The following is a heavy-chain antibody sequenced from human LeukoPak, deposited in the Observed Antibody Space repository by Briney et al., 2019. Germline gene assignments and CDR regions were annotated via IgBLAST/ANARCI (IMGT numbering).Heavy chain of an antibody. Sequence: ASVKVSCKVFGYTLTELSMHWVRQAPGKGLEWMGGFDPEDGETIYAQKFQGRVTMTEDTSTDTAYVELSSLRSEDTAVYYCATAGGGGSPRGYFDYWGQGTLVTVSS. CDR1: GYTLTELS. D-gene: IGHD3-10*01. CDR3: ATAGGGGSPRGYFDY. V-gene: IGHV1-24*01. J-gene: IGHJ4*02. CDR2: FDPEDGET.